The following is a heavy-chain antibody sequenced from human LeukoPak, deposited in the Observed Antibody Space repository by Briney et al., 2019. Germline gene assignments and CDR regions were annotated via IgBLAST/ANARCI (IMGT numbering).Heavy chain of an antibody. D-gene: IGHD1-26*01. CDR1: GYSFTSYW. CDR3: ARHTKFTSGSNRFDP. V-gene: IGHV5-51*01. CDR2: IYPGDSDT. Sequence: GESLKISCKGSGYSFTSYWIGWVRQMPGKCLEWMGNIYPGDSDTRYSPSFRGQVTISADKSISTAYMQWNSLKASDTAMYYCARHTKFTSGSNRFDPWGRGTLVTVSS. J-gene: IGHJ5*02.